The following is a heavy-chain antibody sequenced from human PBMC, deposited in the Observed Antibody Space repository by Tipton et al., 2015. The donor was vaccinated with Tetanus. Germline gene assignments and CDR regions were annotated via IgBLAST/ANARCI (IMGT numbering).Heavy chain of an antibody. V-gene: IGHV3-23*01. CDR3: AIRQGPGYFDY. CDR1: GFTFTSFA. Sequence: RLSCAASGFTFTSFAMSWLRQAPGKGLEWVSTVRGSGGRADYADSVKGRFTISRDNSKNSLYLQIDSLRAEDTALYYCAIRQGPGYFDYWGQGTLVTVSS. CDR2: VRGSGGRA. D-gene: IGHD3-10*01. J-gene: IGHJ4*02.